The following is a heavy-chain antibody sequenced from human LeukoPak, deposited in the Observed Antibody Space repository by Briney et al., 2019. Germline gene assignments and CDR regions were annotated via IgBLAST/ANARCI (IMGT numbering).Heavy chain of an antibody. Sequence: SETLSLTCTVSGGSISGYYWSWIRRPPGKGLEWIGETNHSGSTNYNPSLKSRVTISVDTSKNQFSLKLSSVTAADTAVYYCASLSGSSSWYRYYFDYWGQGTLVTVSS. V-gene: IGHV4-34*01. CDR2: TNHSGST. D-gene: IGHD6-13*01. J-gene: IGHJ4*02. CDR3: ASLSGSSSWYRYYFDY. CDR1: GGSISGYY.